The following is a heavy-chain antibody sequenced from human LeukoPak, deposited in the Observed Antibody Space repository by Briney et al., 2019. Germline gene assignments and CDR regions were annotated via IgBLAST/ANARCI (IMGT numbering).Heavy chain of an antibody. CDR1: GGSISSSSYY. CDR3: ARGVPTYYYDSSGKNWFDP. CDR2: IYYSGST. V-gene: IGHV4-39*07. D-gene: IGHD3-22*01. J-gene: IGHJ5*02. Sequence: SETLSLTCTVSGGSISSSSYYWGSIRQPPGKGLEWIASIYYSGSTYYNPSLKSRVTISVDTSKNQFSLKLSSVTAADTAVYYCARGVPTYYYDSSGKNWFDPWGQGTLVTVSS.